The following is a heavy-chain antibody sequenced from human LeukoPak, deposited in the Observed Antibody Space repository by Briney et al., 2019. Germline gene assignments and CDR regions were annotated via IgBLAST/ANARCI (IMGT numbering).Heavy chain of an antibody. CDR1: GFTFSSYA. D-gene: IGHD6-13*01. CDR2: ISYDGSNK. J-gene: IGHJ4*02. Sequence: GESLRLSCAASGFTFSSYAMHWVRQAPGKGLEWVAVISYDGSNKYYADSVKGRFTISRDNSKNTLYLQMNSLRAEDTAVYYCARDLGGIAAAGILDYWGQGTLVTVSS. V-gene: IGHV3-30*04. CDR3: ARDLGGIAAAGILDY.